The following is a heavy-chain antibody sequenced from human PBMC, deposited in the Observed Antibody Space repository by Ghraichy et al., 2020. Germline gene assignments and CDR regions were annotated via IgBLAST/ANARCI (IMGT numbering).Heavy chain of an antibody. J-gene: IGHJ4*02. Sequence: PETLSLTCTVSGGSISSSSYYWGWIRQPPGKGLEWIGSIYYSGSTYYNPSLKSRVTISVDTSKNQFSLKLSSVTAADTAVYYCARHTGGFDYWGQGTLVTVSS. CDR2: IYYSGST. D-gene: IGHD1-14*01. CDR3: ARHTGGFDY. CDR1: GGSISSSSYY. V-gene: IGHV4-39*01.